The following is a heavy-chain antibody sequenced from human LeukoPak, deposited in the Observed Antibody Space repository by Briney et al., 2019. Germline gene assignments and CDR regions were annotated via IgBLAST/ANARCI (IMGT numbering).Heavy chain of an antibody. Sequence: SETLSLTCTVSGGSISSYYWSWIRQPPGKGLEWIGYIYYSGSTNYNPSLKSRVTISVDTSKNQFSLKLSSVTAADTAVYYCARGGGRGSRPTYFDYWGQGTLVTVSS. CDR1: GGSISSYY. CDR3: ARGGGRGSRPTYFDY. J-gene: IGHJ4*02. CDR2: IYYSGST. V-gene: IGHV4-59*01. D-gene: IGHD3-10*01.